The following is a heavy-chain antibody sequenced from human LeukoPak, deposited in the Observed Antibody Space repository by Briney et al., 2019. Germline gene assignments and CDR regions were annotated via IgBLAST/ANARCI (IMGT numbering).Heavy chain of an antibody. Sequence: SVKVSCKASGGTFSSYAVSWVRQAPGQGLEWMGRIIPIFGTANYAQKFQGRVTITTDESTSTAYMELSSLRSEDTAVYYCAAPTIDSSSWYYYWGQGTLVTVSS. V-gene: IGHV1-69*05. CDR1: GGTFSSYA. CDR3: AAPTIDSSSWYYY. D-gene: IGHD6-13*01. CDR2: IIPIFGTA. J-gene: IGHJ4*02.